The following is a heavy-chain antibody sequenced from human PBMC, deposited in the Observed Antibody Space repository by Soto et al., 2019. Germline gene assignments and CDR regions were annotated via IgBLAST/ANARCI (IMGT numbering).Heavy chain of an antibody. J-gene: IGHJ4*02. CDR1: GGSISSYY. CDR3: ARALSPGFGEPNYFDY. Sequence: SETLSLTCTVSGGSISSYYWSWIRQPPGKGLEWIGYIYYSGSTNYNPSLKSRVTISVDTSKNQFSLKLSSVTAADTAVYYCARALSPGFGEPNYFDYWGQGTLVTVSS. V-gene: IGHV4-59*01. D-gene: IGHD3-10*01. CDR2: IYYSGST.